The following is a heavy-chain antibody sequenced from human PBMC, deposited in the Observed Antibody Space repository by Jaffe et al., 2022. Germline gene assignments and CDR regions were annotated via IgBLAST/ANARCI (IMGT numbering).Heavy chain of an antibody. V-gene: IGHV1-18*01. CDR2: ISAYNGNT. D-gene: IGHD4-17*01. Sequence: QVQLVQSGAEVKKPGASVKVSCKASGYTFTSYGISWVRQAPGQGLEWMGWISAYNGNTNYAQKLQGRVTMTTDTSTSTAYMELRSLRSDDTAVYYCARAGRTTVTSPYYYYYYYMDVWGKGTTVTVSS. CDR3: ARAGRTTVTSPYYYYYYYMDV. CDR1: GYTFTSYG. J-gene: IGHJ6*03.